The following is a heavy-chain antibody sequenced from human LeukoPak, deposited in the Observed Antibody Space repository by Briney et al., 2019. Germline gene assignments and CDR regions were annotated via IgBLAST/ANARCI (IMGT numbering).Heavy chain of an antibody. D-gene: IGHD3-16*02. CDR1: GGSISSSSYY. V-gene: IGHV4-39*01. CDR2: IYYSGST. CDR3: ARRAMITFGGVIVSFRDY. J-gene: IGHJ4*02. Sequence: SETLSLTCTVSGGSISSSSYYWGWIRQPPGKGLEWIGSIYYSGSTYYNPSLKSRVTISVDTSKNQFSLKLSSVTAADTAVYYRARRAMITFGGVIVSFRDYWGQGTLVTVSS.